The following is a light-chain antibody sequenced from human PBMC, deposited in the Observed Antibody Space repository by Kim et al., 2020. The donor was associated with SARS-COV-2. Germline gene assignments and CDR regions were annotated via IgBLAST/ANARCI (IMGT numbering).Light chain of an antibody. J-gene: IGKJ1*01. CDR3: QQYGSSWT. Sequence: SSPGERATLTCRASQSVRSSYLAWYQQKPGQTPRLLIYGASSRATGIPDRFSGSGSGTEYTLTISRLEPEDFAVYYCQQYGSSWTFGQGTKVDIK. V-gene: IGKV3-20*01. CDR1: QSVRSSY. CDR2: GAS.